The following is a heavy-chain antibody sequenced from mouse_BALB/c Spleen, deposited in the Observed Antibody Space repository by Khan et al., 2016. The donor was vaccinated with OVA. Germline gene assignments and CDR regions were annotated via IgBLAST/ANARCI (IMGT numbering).Heavy chain of an antibody. V-gene: IGHV2-9*02. J-gene: IGHJ3*01. D-gene: IGHD1-1*01. CDR2: MWAGGST. Sequence: QVQLKQSGPGLVAPSQSLSITCTVSGFSLTNYGVHWVRQSPGKGLEWLGVMWAGGSTNYTSALMSRLNISNDTSKSPLFLKVNSLQTDDTAKNYCARPYYGSAWFAYWGQGTLVTVSA. CDR1: GFSLTNYG. CDR3: ARPYYGSAWFAY.